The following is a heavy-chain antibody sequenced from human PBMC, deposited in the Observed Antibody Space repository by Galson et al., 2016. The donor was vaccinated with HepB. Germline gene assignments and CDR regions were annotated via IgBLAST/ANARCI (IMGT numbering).Heavy chain of an antibody. CDR1: GFMFSGYW. J-gene: IGHJ5*02. D-gene: IGHD2-2*01. Sequence: SLRLSCAASGFMFSGYWMNWVRQAPGKGLEWVATINKDGSGKYYVDSVKGRFTISRDNTKNSLHLQMNSLRAEDTAVDYWASDIVVEPAAWGQGTLVTVPS. CDR3: ASDIVVEPAA. CDR2: INKDGSGK. V-gene: IGHV3-7*03.